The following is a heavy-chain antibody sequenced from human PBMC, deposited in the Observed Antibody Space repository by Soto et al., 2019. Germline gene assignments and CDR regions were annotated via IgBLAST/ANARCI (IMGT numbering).Heavy chain of an antibody. J-gene: IGHJ3*01. V-gene: IGHV3-74*01. CDR3: TRDRGYPDSSDL. CDR2: INSDGSTI. Sequence: HPGGSLGLSCAASGFTFGPFWMHWVRQAPGKGLVWLSHINSDGSTIVYADSVKGRFTISRDNAKNKLYLQMNSLRVEDTAVYYCTRDRGYPDSSDLCGQGTMVIGSS. D-gene: IGHD3-10*01. CDR1: GFTFGPFW.